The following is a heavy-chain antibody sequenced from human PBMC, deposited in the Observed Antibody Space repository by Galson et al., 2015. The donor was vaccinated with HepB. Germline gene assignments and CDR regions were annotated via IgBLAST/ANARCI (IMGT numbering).Heavy chain of an antibody. CDR2: ISYDGSNK. V-gene: IGHV3-30*18. CDR1: GFTFSSYG. Sequence: SLRLSCAASGFTFSSYGMHWVRQAPGKGLEWVAVISYDGSNKYYADSVKGRFTISRDNSKNTLYLQMNSLRAEDTAVYYCAKEIYEDFDYWGQGTLVTVSS. D-gene: IGHD2/OR15-2a*01. J-gene: IGHJ4*02. CDR3: AKEIYEDFDY.